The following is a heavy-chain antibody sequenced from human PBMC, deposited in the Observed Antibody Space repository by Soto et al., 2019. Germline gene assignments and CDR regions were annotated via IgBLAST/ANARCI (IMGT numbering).Heavy chain of an antibody. D-gene: IGHD3-22*01. CDR3: ARGCVYFDNRGFPYFYAMDV. CDR1: GFTFSSYW. V-gene: IGHV3-7*01. J-gene: IGHJ6*02. Sequence: PGGSLRLSCAASGFTFSSYWMSWVRQAPGKGLEWVASIKADGAEKYYVYSVEGRFTISSDNAENSLYLHMNSLRAEDTAVYHCARGCVYFDNRGFPYFYAMDVWGQGTTVTVSS. CDR2: IKADGAEK.